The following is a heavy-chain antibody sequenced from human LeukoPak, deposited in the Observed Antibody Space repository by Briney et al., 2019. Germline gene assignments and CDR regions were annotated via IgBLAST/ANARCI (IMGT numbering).Heavy chain of an antibody. CDR2: ISGSGGST. V-gene: IGHV3-23*01. Sequence: QSGGSLRLSCAASGFTFSSYAMSWVRQAPGKGLEWVSAISGSGGSTYYADSVKGRFTISRDNSKNTLFLQMNSLRAEDTAVYYCAKDSLVGGWPVGYSFDSWGQGTLVTVSS. D-gene: IGHD6-19*01. CDR1: GFTFSSYA. J-gene: IGHJ4*02. CDR3: AKDSLVGGWPVGYSFDS.